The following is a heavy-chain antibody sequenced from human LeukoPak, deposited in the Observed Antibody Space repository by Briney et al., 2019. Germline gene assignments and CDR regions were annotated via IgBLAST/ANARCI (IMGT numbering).Heavy chain of an antibody. D-gene: IGHD6-6*01. CDR3: SSSPSFDY. CDR1: GFTFSSYG. J-gene: IGHJ4*02. CDR2: IKSKTDGGTT. V-gene: IGHV3-15*01. Sequence: PGGSLRLSCAASGFTFSSYGMHWVRQAPGKGLEWVGRIKSKTDGGTTDYAAPVKGRFTISRDDSKNTLYLQMNSLKTEDTAVYYCSSSPSFDYWGQGTLVTVSS.